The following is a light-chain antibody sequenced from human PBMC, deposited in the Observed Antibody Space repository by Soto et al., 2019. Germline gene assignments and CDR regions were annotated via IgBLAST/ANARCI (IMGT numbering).Light chain of an antibody. CDR3: QQYASSPLT. CDR2: GAS. J-gene: IGKJ4*01. Sequence: EIVLTQSPGTLSVSPGERATLSCRASQSVGRNYLAWYQQKPGQAPRLLIYGASSRATGIPDRFSGSGSGTDSTLTISRLEPEDFAVYYCQQYASSPLTFGGGTKVETK. V-gene: IGKV3-20*01. CDR1: QSVGRNY.